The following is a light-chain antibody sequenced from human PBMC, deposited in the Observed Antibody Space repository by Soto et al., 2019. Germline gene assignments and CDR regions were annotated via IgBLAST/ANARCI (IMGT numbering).Light chain of an antibody. V-gene: IGLV7-46*01. Sequence: QDVVTQEPSLTVSPGGTVTLTCGSSTGAVTSGHYPYWFQQKPAQAPRTLIYDTTNKHSWTPARFSGSLLGGKAALTLSGAQPEDEADYYCLLSYSGARVFGGGTKLTVL. CDR2: DTT. CDR3: LLSYSGARV. CDR1: TGAVTSGHY. J-gene: IGLJ2*01.